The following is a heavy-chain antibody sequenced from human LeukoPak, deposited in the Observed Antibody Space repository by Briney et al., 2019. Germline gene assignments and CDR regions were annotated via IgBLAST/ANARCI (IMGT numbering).Heavy chain of an antibody. CDR1: GFTFSSYA. D-gene: IGHD1-26*01. CDR3: AKAAEPERAQWELPNFDY. CDR2: ISGSGGST. Sequence: PGGSLRLSCAASGFTFSSYAMSWVRQAPGKGLEWVSAISGSGGSTYYADSVKGRFTISRDNSKNTLYLQMNSLRAEDTAVYYCAKAAEPERAQWELPNFDYWGQGTLVTVSS. J-gene: IGHJ4*02. V-gene: IGHV3-23*01.